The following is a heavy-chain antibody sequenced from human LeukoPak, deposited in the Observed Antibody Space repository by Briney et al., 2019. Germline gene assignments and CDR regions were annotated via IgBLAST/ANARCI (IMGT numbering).Heavy chain of an antibody. J-gene: IGHJ3*02. V-gene: IGHV3-48*03. Sequence: GGSLRLSCAASGLTFSSCEMNWVRQAPGKGLEWVSYISSSGSTIYYADSVKGRFTISRDNAKNSLNLQMNSLRAEDTAVYYCARDSTYYYDSSAYEAFDIWGQGTMVTVSS. D-gene: IGHD3-22*01. CDR1: GLTFSSCE. CDR3: ARDSTYYYDSSAYEAFDI. CDR2: ISSSGSTI.